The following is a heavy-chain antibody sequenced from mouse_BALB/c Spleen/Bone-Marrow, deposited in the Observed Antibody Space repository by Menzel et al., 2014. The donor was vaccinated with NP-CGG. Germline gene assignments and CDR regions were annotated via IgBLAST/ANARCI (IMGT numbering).Heavy chain of an antibody. CDR2: IWAGGST. D-gene: IGHD2-14*01. CDR3: ATYYRYDGAY. J-gene: IGHJ3*01. Sequence: QVQLQQSGPGLVAPSQSLSITCTASGFSLSSFGIHWVRQPPGKGLEWLGVIWAGGSTNYDSAFMSRLTISKDDSKSQVCLKMSSLQTDDTAMYYCATYYRYDGAYWGQGTLVTVSA. CDR1: GFSLSSFG. V-gene: IGHV2-9*02.